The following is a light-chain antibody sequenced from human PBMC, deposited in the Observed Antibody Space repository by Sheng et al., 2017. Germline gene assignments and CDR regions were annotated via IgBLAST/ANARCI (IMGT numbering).Light chain of an antibody. V-gene: IGKV3D-20*01. Sequence: ENVLTQSPGTLSLSPGERATLSCGASQYVSNRYLAWYQQKPGLAPRLLIYDSSNRAPGIPDRFSGSGSGTDFTLTINRLEPEDFAVYYCQQYANSPRTFGQGTKVEIK. CDR2: DSS. J-gene: IGKJ1*01. CDR3: QQYANSPRT. CDR1: QYVSNRY.